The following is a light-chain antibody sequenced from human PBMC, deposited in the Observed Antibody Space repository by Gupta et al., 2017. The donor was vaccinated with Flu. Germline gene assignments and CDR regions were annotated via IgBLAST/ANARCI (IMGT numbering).Light chain of an antibody. CDR3: QQYYGTPYT. CDR2: LAS. Sequence: CKSRQSVLYSATNKNYLALYQQKSGQPPKMLIYLASTRESGVPYRFSGSGSGTDFTLTISSLQAEDVAVYYCQQYYGTPYTFGQGTKLEIK. V-gene: IGKV4-1*01. J-gene: IGKJ2*01. CDR1: QSVLYSATNKNY.